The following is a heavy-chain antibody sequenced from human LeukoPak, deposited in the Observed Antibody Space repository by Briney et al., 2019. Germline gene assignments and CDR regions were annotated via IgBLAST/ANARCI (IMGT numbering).Heavy chain of an antibody. CDR1: GFTFSGYS. D-gene: IGHD3-22*01. V-gene: IGHV3-21*01. CDR3: AREVSEGFDF. CDR2: FCTRSTSV. J-gene: IGHJ4*02. Sequence: KSGGSLRLSRTASGFTFSGYSMNWIRQAPGKGLEWVSSFCTRSTSVYHAGSVKGRFAISRDNAKNSLYLQMNSLRAEDTALYYCAREVSEGFDFWGQGTLVTVSS.